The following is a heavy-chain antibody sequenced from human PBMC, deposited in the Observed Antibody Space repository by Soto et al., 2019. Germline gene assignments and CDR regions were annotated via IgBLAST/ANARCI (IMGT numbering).Heavy chain of an antibody. CDR2: ISAYNGNT. Sequence: QVQLVQSGAEVKKPGASVKVSCKASGYTFTSYGISWVRQAPGQGLEWMGWISAYNGNTNYAQKLQGRVTMTTDTXTTXAYRELRSLRSDDTAVYYCAREGGGVAAAGYWFDPWGQGTLVTVSS. J-gene: IGHJ5*02. CDR3: AREGGGVAAAGYWFDP. D-gene: IGHD6-13*01. CDR1: GYTFTSYG. V-gene: IGHV1-18*01.